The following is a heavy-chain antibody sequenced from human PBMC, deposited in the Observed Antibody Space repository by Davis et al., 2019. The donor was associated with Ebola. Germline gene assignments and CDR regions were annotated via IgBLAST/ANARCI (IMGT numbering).Heavy chain of an antibody. CDR2: INHSGST. CDR3: ARGPRYSYGTRYRPYYYYGMDV. Sequence: MPSETLSLTCAVYGGSFSGYYWSWIRQPPGKGLEWIGEINHSGSTNYNPSLKSRVTISVNTSKNQFSLKLSSVTAADTAVYYCARGPRYSYGTRYRPYYYYGMDVWGQGTTVTVSS. J-gene: IGHJ6*02. V-gene: IGHV4-34*01. CDR1: GGSFSGYY. D-gene: IGHD5-18*01.